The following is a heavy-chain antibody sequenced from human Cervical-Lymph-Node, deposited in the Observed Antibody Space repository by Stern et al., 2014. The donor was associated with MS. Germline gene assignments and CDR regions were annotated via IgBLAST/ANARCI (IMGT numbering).Heavy chain of an antibody. Sequence: QVQLQESGPRLVKPSETLSLTCSVSPYSISSGYYWGWIRQSPGKGLEWIGTTHRSGSPYYNPSLKSRVTISADTSKNQFFLMLTSVAAADTAVYYCARWGYGDYEADYWGQGTLVTVSS. CDR3: ARWGYGDYEADY. J-gene: IGHJ4*02. V-gene: IGHV4-38-2*02. CDR1: PYSISSGYY. CDR2: THRSGSP. D-gene: IGHD4-17*01.